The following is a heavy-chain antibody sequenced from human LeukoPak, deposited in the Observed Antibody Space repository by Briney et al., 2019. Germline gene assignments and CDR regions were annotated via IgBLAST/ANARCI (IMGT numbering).Heavy chain of an antibody. CDR2: IIPILGIA. D-gene: IGHD6-6*01. V-gene: IGHV1-69*04. CDR1: GGTFSSYA. J-gene: IGHJ4*02. Sequence: ASVKISCKASGGTFSSYAISWVRQAPGQGLEWTGRIIPILGIANYAQKFQGRVTITADKSTSTAYMELSSLRSEDTAVYYCAREIGAARHFDYWGQGTLVTVSS. CDR3: AREIGAARHFDY.